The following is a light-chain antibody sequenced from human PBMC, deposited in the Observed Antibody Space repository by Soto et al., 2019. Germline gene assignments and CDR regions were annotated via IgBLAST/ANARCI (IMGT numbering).Light chain of an antibody. J-gene: IGKJ1*01. CDR1: QSVSSK. Sequence: EMVMTQSPATLSVSPGERATLSCRASQSVSSKLAWYQQKPGQAPRLLIYDTSTRATGIPARFSGSGSGTEFTLTISSLQSEDFAVYYCQQYGGSPRTFGQGTKVEVK. CDR3: QQYGGSPRT. V-gene: IGKV3-15*01. CDR2: DTS.